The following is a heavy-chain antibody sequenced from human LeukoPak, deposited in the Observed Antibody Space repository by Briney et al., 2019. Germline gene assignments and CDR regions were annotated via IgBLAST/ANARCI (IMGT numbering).Heavy chain of an antibody. CDR3: ARDYTMVRGVIDY. J-gene: IGHJ4*02. CDR1: EFTFSSYW. CDR2: INSDGSST. D-gene: IGHD3-10*01. Sequence: GGSLRLSCVASEFTFSSYWMNWVRQAPGKGLAWVSRINSDGSSTSYADSVKGRFTISRDNAKNTLYLQMNSLRAEDTAVYYCARDYTMVRGVIDYWGQGILVTVSS. V-gene: IGHV3-74*01.